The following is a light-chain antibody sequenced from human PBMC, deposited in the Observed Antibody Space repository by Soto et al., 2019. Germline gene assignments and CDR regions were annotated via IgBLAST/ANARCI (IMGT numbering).Light chain of an antibody. CDR1: SSDVGSYNR. CDR3: FSYAGGSSWV. J-gene: IGLJ3*02. CDR2: EDV. Sequence: QSVLTQPASVSGSPGQSITISCTGTSSDVGSYNRVSWYQKYPGKAPRLLIYEDVKHPSGVFNRFSGSKSDNTASLRISGLEAEDEADYYCFSYAGGSSWVFGGGTKLTVL. V-gene: IGLV2-23*01.